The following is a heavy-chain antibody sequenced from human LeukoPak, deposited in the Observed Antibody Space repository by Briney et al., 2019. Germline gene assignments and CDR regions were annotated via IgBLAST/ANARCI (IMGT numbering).Heavy chain of an antibody. J-gene: IGHJ4*02. Sequence: GASGKVSRKASGYTFSGYYMHWVRQAPGQGLEWMGWINPNSGGTNYAQKFQGRVTMTRDTSISTAYMELSRLRSDDTAVYYCARSYYYGSGNVDYWGQGTLVTVSS. CDR3: ARSYYYGSGNVDY. V-gene: IGHV1-2*02. D-gene: IGHD3-10*01. CDR2: INPNSGGT. CDR1: GYTFSGYY.